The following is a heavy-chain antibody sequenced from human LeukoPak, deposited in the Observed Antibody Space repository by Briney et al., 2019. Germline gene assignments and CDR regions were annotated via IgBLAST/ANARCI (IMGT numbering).Heavy chain of an antibody. CDR2: ISAYNGNT. Sequence: ASVKVSCKVSGYTFTSFGISWVRQAPGQGPEWMRWISAYNGNTNYAQKFQGRVTMTTDTSTSTAYMELGSLRSDDTAVYYCASSREQLPGYYYYMDVWGKGTTVTVSS. J-gene: IGHJ6*03. D-gene: IGHD6-6*01. CDR1: GYTFTSFG. V-gene: IGHV1-18*01. CDR3: ASSREQLPGYYYYMDV.